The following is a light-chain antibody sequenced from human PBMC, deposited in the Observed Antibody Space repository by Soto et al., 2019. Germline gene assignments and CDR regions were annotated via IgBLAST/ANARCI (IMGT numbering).Light chain of an antibody. V-gene: IGKV3-20*01. CDR3: QQYANSPIT. CDR2: GVS. CDR1: QTVSSNF. J-gene: IGKJ5*01. Sequence: ELVFTQAPGTLSLSPGEIATLSCMASQTVSSNFLAWYQQKPGQAPRLLIYGVSSRASGIPDRFFGSGSGTDFTLTINRLEPEDFAVYYCQQYANSPITFGQGTRLEIK.